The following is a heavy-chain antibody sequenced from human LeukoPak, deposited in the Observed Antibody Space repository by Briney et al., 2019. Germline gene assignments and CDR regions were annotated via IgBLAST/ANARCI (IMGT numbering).Heavy chain of an antibody. V-gene: IGHV4-39*01. CDR1: GGSISSSGYY. CDR2: IYYSGST. J-gene: IGHJ4*02. Sequence: SETLSLTCTVSGGSISSSGYYWGWIRQPPGKGLEWIASIYYSGSTYYNPSLKSRVTISVDTSKNQLSLKLSSLTAADTAVYYSARPLYYYDSSGYHFWGQGTLVTVSS. D-gene: IGHD3-22*01. CDR3: ARPLYYYDSSGYHF.